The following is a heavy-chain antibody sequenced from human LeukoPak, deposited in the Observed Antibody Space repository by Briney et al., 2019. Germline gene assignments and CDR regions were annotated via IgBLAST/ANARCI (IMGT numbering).Heavy chain of an antibody. Sequence: ASVKVSCKASGGTFSSYAISWVRQAPGQGLEWMGWISAYNGNTNYAQKLQGRVTMTTDTSTSTAYMELRSLRSDDTAVYYCARGGGIITMIVQNWFDPWGQGTLVTVSS. V-gene: IGHV1-18*01. CDR3: ARGGGIITMIVQNWFDP. CDR1: GGTFSSYA. CDR2: ISAYNGNT. D-gene: IGHD3-22*01. J-gene: IGHJ5*02.